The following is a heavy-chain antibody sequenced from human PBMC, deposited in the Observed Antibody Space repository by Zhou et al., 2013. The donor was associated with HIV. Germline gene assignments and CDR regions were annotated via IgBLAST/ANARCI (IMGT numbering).Heavy chain of an antibody. D-gene: IGHD4-4*01. J-gene: IGHJ6*03. V-gene: IGHV1-69*05. CDR2: IIPIFGTA. Sequence: QVQLVQSGAEVKKPGSSVKVSCKASGGTFSSYAISWVRQAPGQGLEWMGGIIPIFGTANYAQKFQGRVTITTDESTSTAYMELSSLRSEDTAVYYCAVTVTTTPRLYYYYMDVWGKGTTVTVSS. CDR1: GGTFSSYA. CDR3: AVTVTTTPRLYYYYMDV.